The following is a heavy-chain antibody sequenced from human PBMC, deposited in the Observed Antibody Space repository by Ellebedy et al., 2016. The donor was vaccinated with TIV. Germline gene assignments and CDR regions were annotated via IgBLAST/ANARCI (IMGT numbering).Heavy chain of an antibody. J-gene: IGHJ6*02. CDR3: ARDLRGYYYYGMDV. CDR1: GFTVSSYY. Sequence: GESLKTSCAASGFTVSSYYMSWVRQAPGKGLEWVSVIYSGGSTYYADSVKGRFTISRDNSKNTLYLQMNSLSAEDTAVYYCARDLRGYYYYGMDVWGQGTTVTVSS. CDR2: IYSGGST. D-gene: IGHD3-16*01. V-gene: IGHV3-66*01.